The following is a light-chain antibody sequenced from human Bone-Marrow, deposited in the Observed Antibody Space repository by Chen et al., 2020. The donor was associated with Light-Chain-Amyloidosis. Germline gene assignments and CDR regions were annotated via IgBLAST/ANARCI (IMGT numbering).Light chain of an antibody. CDR2: GAS. CDR1: QSVSSN. J-gene: IGKJ2*01. Sequence: EIVMTQSPATLSVSPGERATLSCRASQSVSSNLAWYQQKPGQAPRLLIYGASTRATGIPVRCSGSGSGKEFTLTISSVQSEDFAVYYCQQYNNWPPLYTFGQGTKLEIK. V-gene: IGKV3-15*01. CDR3: QQYNNWPPLYT.